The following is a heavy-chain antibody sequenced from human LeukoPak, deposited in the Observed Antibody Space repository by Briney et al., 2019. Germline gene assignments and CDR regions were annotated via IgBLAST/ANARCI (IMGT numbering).Heavy chain of an antibody. D-gene: IGHD6-13*01. CDR1: GFTFGDYA. CDR2: IRSKAYGGTT. J-gene: IGHJ4*02. CDR3: AAYRSAALRD. Sequence: GGSLRLSCTASGFTFGDYAMSWVRQAPGKGLEWVGFIRSKAYGGTTEYAASVKGRFTISRDNSENTLYLQMNSLRVDDTAVYYCAAYRSAALRDWGQGISVTVSS. V-gene: IGHV3-49*04.